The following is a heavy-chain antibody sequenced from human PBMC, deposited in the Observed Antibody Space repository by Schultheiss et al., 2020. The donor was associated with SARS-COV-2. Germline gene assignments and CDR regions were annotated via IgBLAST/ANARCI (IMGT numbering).Heavy chain of an antibody. J-gene: IGHJ4*02. V-gene: IGHV3-48*02. CDR2: ISSSSSTI. CDR1: GFTFGDYA. Sequence: GGSLRLSCTASGFTFGDYAMSWVRQAPGKGLEWVSYISSSSSTIYYADSVKGRFTISRDNAKNSLYLQMNSLRDEDTAVYYCARDDPDYWGQGTLVTVSS. CDR3: ARDDPDY.